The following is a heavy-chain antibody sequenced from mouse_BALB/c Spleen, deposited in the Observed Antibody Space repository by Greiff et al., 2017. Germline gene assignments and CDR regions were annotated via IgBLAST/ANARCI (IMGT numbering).Heavy chain of an antibody. CDR1: GFTFSSFG. V-gene: IGHV5-17*02. J-gene: IGHJ4*01. Sequence: EVQRVESGGGLVQPGGSRKLSCAASGFTFSSFGMHWVRQAPEKGLEWVAYISSGSSTIYYADTVKGRFTISRDNPKNTLFLQMTSLRSEDTAMYYCARERYFHAMDYWGQGTSVTVSS. D-gene: IGHD1-1*01. CDR2: ISSGSSTI. CDR3: ARERYFHAMDY.